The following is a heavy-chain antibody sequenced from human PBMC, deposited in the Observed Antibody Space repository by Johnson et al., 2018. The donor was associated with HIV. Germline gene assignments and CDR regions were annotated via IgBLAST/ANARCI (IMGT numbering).Heavy chain of an antibody. J-gene: IGHJ3*02. Sequence: VQLVESGGGLIQPGGSLRLSCAASGFTVSSNYMSWVRQAPGKGLEWVSGINWNGGSTGYADSVKGRFTISSDNAKNSLYLQMNSLRAEDTALYYCARGAPWSGSDAFDIWGQGTMVTVSS. CDR2: INWNGGST. CDR3: ARGAPWSGSDAFDI. V-gene: IGHV3-20*04. D-gene: IGHD3-3*01. CDR1: GFTVSSNY.